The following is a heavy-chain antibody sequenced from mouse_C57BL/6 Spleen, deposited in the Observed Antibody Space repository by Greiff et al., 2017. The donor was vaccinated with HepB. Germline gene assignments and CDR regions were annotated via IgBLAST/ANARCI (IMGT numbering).Heavy chain of an antibody. CDR2: IYPGNSDT. CDR3: TRSLYSNFPWFAY. CDR1: GYTFTSYW. V-gene: IGHV1-5*01. Sequence: EVQRVESGTVLARPGASVKMSCKTSGYTFTSYWMHWVKQRPGQGLEWIGAIYPGNSDTSYNQKFKGKAKLTAVTSASTAYMELSSLTNEDSAVYYCTRSLYSNFPWFAYWGQGTLVTVSA. J-gene: IGHJ3*01. D-gene: IGHD2-5*01.